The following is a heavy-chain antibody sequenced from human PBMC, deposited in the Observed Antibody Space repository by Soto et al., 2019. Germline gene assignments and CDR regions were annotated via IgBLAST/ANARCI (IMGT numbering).Heavy chain of an antibody. CDR1: GFTFNVYG. CDR3: AKDRLTVNGMYYFDD. Sequence: QVHLVESGGGVVQPGGSLRLSCAASGFTFNVYGIHWVRQAPGKGLEWVAVVSYDGTTKNYADSVKGRFTISRDTSKNTVYLQMNSLRPEDTAVSHCAKDRLTVNGMYYFDDWGQGTMVTVSS. J-gene: IGHJ4*02. V-gene: IGHV3-30*18. D-gene: IGHD1-26*01. CDR2: VSYDGTTK.